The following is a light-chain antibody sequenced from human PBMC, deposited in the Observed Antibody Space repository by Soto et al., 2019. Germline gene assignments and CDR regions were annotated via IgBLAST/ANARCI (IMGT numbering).Light chain of an antibody. J-gene: IGLJ1*01. V-gene: IGLV2-23*01. CDR2: EGS. Sequence: QSALTQPASVSGSPGQSITISCTGTSGDVGIYNLVSWYQHHPGNPPKVMIYEGSQRPSGVSNRFSGSKSGNTASLTISGLQAEDEADYFCCSYAGNNTYVFGTGTKLTVL. CDR3: CSYAGNNTYV. CDR1: SGDVGIYNL.